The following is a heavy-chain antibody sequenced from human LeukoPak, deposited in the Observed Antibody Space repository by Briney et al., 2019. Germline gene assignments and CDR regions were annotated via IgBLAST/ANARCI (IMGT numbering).Heavy chain of an antibody. Sequence: SGGSLRLSCAASGFTFSNSAMNWVRQVPGRGLEWVSSIDYDSSHIYYAASVRGRFTNSRDNARKSVYLQMNSLRVEDTAVYYCARDPLRYLRVGHYDYWGQGTLVAVSS. D-gene: IGHD3-9*01. V-gene: IGHV3-21*01. CDR1: GFTFSNSA. CDR2: IDYDSSHI. J-gene: IGHJ4*02. CDR3: ARDPLRYLRVGHYDY.